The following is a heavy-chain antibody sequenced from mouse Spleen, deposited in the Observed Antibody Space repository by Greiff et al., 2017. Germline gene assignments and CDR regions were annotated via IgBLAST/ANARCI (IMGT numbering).Heavy chain of an antibody. CDR3: ARPWGHFGC. J-gene: IGHJ2*01. V-gene: IGHV1-81*01. CDR2: IYPRSGNT. Sequence: VQLVESGAELARPGASVKLSCKASGYTFTSYGISWVKQRTGQGLEWIGEIYPRSGNTYYNEKFKGKATLTADKSSSTAYMELRSLTSEDSAVYFCARPWGHFGCWGQSTTLTVSS. CDR1: GYTFTSYG. D-gene: IGHD4-1*01.